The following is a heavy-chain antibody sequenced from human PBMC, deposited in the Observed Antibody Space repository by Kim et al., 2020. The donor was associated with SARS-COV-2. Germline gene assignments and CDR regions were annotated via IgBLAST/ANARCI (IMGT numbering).Heavy chain of an antibody. CDR2: FDPEDGET. Sequence: ASVKVSCKVSGYTLTELSMHWVRQAPGKGLEWMGGFDPEDGETIYAQKFQGRVTMTEDTSTDTAYMELSSLRSEDTAVYYCATAKIVDIFWDYGMDVWGQGTTVTVSS. J-gene: IGHJ6*02. D-gene: IGHD3-9*01. CDR1: GYTLTELS. V-gene: IGHV1-24*01. CDR3: ATAKIVDIFWDYGMDV.